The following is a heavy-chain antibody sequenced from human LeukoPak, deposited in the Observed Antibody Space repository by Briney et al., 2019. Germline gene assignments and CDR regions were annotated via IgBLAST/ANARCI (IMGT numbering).Heavy chain of an antibody. CDR2: IRSKTNSYAT. D-gene: IGHD1-26*01. CDR1: GFTFSGSA. CDR3: TRLHLG. Sequence: GGSLKLSCAASGFTFSGSAMYWVRQASGKGLEWVGHIRSKTNSYATIYAASVKGRFTISRDDSKNTAYLQMNSLKTEDTAVYFCTRLHLGWGQGTLVTVSS. J-gene: IGHJ4*02. V-gene: IGHV3-73*01.